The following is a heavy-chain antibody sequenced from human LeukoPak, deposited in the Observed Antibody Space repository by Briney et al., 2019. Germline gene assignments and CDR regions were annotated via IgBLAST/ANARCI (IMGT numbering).Heavy chain of an antibody. J-gene: IGHJ3*02. Sequence: GSLRLSCAASGFTFSSYWMSWVRQAPGKGLEWVANIKQDGSEKYYVDSVKGRFTISRDNAKNSLYLQMNSLRAEDTAVYYCAREAYYYDSSGYWADAFDIWGQGTMVTVSS. V-gene: IGHV3-7*01. D-gene: IGHD3-22*01. CDR2: IKQDGSEK. CDR3: AREAYYYDSSGYWADAFDI. CDR1: GFTFSSYW.